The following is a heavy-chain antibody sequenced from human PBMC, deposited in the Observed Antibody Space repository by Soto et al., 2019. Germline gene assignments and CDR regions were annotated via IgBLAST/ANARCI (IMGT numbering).Heavy chain of an antibody. J-gene: IGHJ4*02. CDR2: IYYSGST. Sequence: PSETLSLTCTVSGASISSYYWSWIRQPPGKGLEWIDYIYYSGSTNYNPSLKSRVTISVDTSKNQFSLKVSSVTATDTAVYYCARLSTKSGNWALDYWGQGTLVTVSS. CDR1: GASISSYY. D-gene: IGHD7-27*01. V-gene: IGHV4-59*01. CDR3: ARLSTKSGNWALDY.